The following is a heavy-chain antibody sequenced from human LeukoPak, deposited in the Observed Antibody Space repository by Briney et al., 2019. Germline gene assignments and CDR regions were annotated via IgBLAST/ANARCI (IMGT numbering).Heavy chain of an antibody. V-gene: IGHV3-7*01. CDR2: IKQEGSEK. CDR3: ARRRMGLRTGYFDL. D-gene: IGHD5-12*01. CDR1: GFTFSSYW. Sequence: PGGSLRLSCAASGFTFSSYWMSWVRQAPGKGLEWVANIKQEGSEKYYVDSVKGRFTISRDNAKNSLYLQMNSLRAEDTAVYYCARRRMGLRTGYFDLWGRGTLVTVSS. J-gene: IGHJ2*01.